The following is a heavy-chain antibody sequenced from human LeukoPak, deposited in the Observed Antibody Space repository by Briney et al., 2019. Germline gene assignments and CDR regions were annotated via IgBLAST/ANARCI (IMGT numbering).Heavy chain of an antibody. CDR3: ARDLGQQLVPYY. D-gene: IGHD6-13*01. J-gene: IGHJ4*02. V-gene: IGHV3-21*01. CDR1: GFTSSSYS. Sequence: GGSLRLSCAASGFTSSSYSMNWVRQAPGKGLEWVSSISSSSSYIYYADSVKGRSTISRDNAKNSLYLQMSSLRAEDAAVYYCARDLGQQLVPYYWGQGTLVTVSS. CDR2: ISSSSSYI.